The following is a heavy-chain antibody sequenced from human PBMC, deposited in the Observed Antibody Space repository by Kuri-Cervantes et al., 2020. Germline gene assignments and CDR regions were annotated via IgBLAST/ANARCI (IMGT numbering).Heavy chain of an antibody. CDR3: ARAEPRTMAHFDY. CDR1: GDSIISGNW. Sequence: GSLRLSCAVSGDSIISGNWLIWVRQSPGKGLEWIGEIHHSGSTYYNPSLKSRVTISVDTSKNQFSLKLSSVTAADTAVYYCARAEPRTMAHFDYWGQGTLVTVSS. CDR2: IHHSGST. V-gene: IGHV4-55*08. D-gene: IGHD1-14*01. J-gene: IGHJ4*02.